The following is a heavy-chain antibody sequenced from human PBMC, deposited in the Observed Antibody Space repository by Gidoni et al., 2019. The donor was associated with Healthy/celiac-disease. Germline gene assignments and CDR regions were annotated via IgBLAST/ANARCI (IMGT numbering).Heavy chain of an antibody. Sequence: QVQLQESGPGLVKPSETLSLTCTVSGGSISSYYWSWIRQPPGERLEWIGYIYYSGSTNYNPSLKSRVTISVDTSKNQFSLKLSSVTAADTAVYYCASVNYDILTGYTVFGMDVWGQGTTVTVSS. CDR1: GGSISSYY. V-gene: IGHV4-59*01. CDR3: ASVNYDILTGYTVFGMDV. D-gene: IGHD3-9*01. J-gene: IGHJ6*02. CDR2: IYYSGST.